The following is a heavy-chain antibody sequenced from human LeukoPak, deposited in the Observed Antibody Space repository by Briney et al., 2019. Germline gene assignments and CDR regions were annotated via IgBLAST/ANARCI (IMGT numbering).Heavy chain of an antibody. CDR3: AKASARAAVTGHFDQ. J-gene: IGHJ4*02. D-gene: IGHD6-19*01. Sequence: GGSLRLSCAASGFTFSSYEMNWVRQAPGKGLEWVSYISSSGSTIYYADSVKGRFTISRDNAKNSLYLQMKSLRAEDTAVYYCAKASARAAVTGHFDQWGQGTLVTVSS. CDR1: GFTFSSYE. CDR2: ISSSGSTI. V-gene: IGHV3-48*03.